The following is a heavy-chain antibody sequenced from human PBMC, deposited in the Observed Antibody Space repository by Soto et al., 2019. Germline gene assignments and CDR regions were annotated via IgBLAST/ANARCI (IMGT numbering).Heavy chain of an antibody. CDR3: ARGGIQLSYAFDY. D-gene: IGHD3-10*01. CDR1: GSSFSNFY. CDR2: IYTSGAT. Sequence: SETLSLTCSVSGSSFSNFYWSWIRQPAGKGLEWIGRIYTSGATSYNPSLKSRVRMSVDTSQSQMSLSLTSVTAADTAVYYCARGGIQLSYAFDYWGQGILVTVPQ. V-gene: IGHV4-4*07. J-gene: IGHJ4*02.